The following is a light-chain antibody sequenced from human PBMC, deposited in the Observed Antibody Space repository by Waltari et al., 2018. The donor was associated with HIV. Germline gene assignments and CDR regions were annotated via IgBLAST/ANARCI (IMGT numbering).Light chain of an antibody. V-gene: IGLV1-44*01. Sequence: QSVLTQPPSASGTPGQRVSISCSGTDSNIGRHTVTCYQHHPGTAPKLLMYNNNERPSGVPDRFSGSKSGTSASLAISGLQSDDEANYYCATWDDSLRGRVFGGGTKLTVL. CDR2: NNN. CDR1: DSNIGRHT. J-gene: IGLJ3*02. CDR3: ATWDDSLRGRV.